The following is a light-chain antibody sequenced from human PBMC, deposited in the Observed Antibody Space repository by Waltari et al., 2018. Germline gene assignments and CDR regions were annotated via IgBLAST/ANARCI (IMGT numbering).Light chain of an antibody. CDR3: QQSYNTPPVT. J-gene: IGKJ1*01. V-gene: IGKV1-39*01. Sequence: DILMTQSPSSLSASVGDRVTITCRASQRIINRVNWYQQKTGKAPNLLIYAASSLETGVTSRFSGSGSGTDFTLTISSLQPDDFGTYYCQQSYNTPPVTFGPGTKVDIK. CDR1: QRIINR. CDR2: AAS.